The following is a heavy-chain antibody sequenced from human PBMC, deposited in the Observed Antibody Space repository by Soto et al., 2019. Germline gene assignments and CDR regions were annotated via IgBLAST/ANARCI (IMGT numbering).Heavy chain of an antibody. Sequence: PSETQSLTCAVYGGYFSGYDWTWIRQPPGTGLEWIGEINHSGSTNYNPSLKSRVTISVDTSKNQFSLKLTSVTAADTAVYYCARDKITGLFDYWGQGTLVTVSS. CDR2: INHSGST. V-gene: IGHV4-34*01. D-gene: IGHD2-8*02. J-gene: IGHJ4*02. CDR1: GGYFSGYD. CDR3: ARDKITGLFDY.